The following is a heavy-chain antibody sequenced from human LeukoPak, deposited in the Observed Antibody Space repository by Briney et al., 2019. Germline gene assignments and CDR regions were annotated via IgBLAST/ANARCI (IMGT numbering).Heavy chain of an antibody. CDR1: GGSISSSSYY. J-gene: IGHJ4*02. CDR2: IYYSGST. V-gene: IGHV4-39*01. D-gene: IGHD5-18*01. Sequence: SETLSLTCTVSGGSISSSSYYWGWIRQPPGKGLVWIGSIYYSGSTYYNPSLKSRVTISVDTSKNQFSLKLSSVTAADTAVYYCARLNVDTDNWGQGTLVTVSS. CDR3: ARLNVDTDN.